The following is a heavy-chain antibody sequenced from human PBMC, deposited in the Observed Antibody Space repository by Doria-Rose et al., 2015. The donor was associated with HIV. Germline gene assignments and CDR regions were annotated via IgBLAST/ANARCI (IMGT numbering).Heavy chain of an antibody. CDR2: TYYTGTS. V-gene: IGHV4-31*03. D-gene: IGHD3-3*01. CDR3: ARMGSYRELDY. J-gene: IGHJ4*02. Sequence: QVQLQESGPGLAKPSETLSLTCSVSGASVSSRGYYWNWIRQVPGKGLESLGYTYYTGTSDYSPSLKSRLNMAVDTSKNQFSLKLSFVTVADTAVYYCARMGSYRELDYWCQGALVSVSA. CDR1: GASVSSRGYY.